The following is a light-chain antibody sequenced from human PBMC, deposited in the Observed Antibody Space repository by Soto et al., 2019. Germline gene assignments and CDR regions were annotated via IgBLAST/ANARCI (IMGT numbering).Light chain of an antibody. V-gene: IGLV2-14*01. J-gene: IGLJ1*01. Sequence: QSALTQPASVSGSPGQSITISCTGTRSDVGGYNYVSWYQQHPDKAPKLMIYVVSNRPSGVSNRLSGSESVNTASLTISGLRGEDEADYYCSSYTSSDTPYVFGTGSKVTVL. CDR2: VVS. CDR1: RSDVGGYNY. CDR3: SSYTSSDTPYV.